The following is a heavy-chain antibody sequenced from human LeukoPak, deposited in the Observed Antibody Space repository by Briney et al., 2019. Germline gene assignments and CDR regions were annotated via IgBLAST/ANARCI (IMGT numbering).Heavy chain of an antibody. D-gene: IGHD3-22*01. CDR2: IYSGGST. V-gene: IGHV3-66*01. J-gene: IGHJ4*02. CDR3: ARKHYYDSSGFFPPMDY. CDR1: GFTVSSNS. Sequence: QPGGSLRLSCAAPGFTVSSNSMSWVRQAPGKGLEWVSVIYSGGSTFYADSVKGRFTISRDNSKNTLYLQMNSLRAEDTAVYYCARKHYYDSSGFFPPMDYWGQGTLVTVSS.